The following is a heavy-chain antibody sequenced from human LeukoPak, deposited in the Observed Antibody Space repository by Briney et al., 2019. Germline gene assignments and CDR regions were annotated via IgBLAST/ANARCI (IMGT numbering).Heavy chain of an antibody. J-gene: IGHJ4*02. CDR3: ARCTTGRTFGSLREIKRSREIDY. D-gene: IGHD1-1*01. V-gene: IGHV3-21*01. Sequence: SGGSLRLSCAASGFTFSSYSMNWVRQAPGKGLEWVSSISSSSSNIYYADSVKGRFTISRDNAKNSLYLQMDSLKVEDTAVYYCARCTTGRTFGSLREIKRSREIDYWGQGTLVTVSS. CDR2: ISSSSSNI. CDR1: GFTFSSYS.